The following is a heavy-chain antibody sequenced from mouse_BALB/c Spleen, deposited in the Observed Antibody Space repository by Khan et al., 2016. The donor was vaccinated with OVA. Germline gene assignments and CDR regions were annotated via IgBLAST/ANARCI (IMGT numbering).Heavy chain of an antibody. Sequence: EVKLLESGPGLVKPSQSLSLTCTVTGYSITSDYAWNWIRQFPGNKLEWMGYISSSGSTNYNPALKSRTSMTPDTSKNQFFMQLNSVTTEDTATYYCARDGSRYNYAMDYWGQGTSVTVSS. CDR2: ISSSGST. D-gene: IGHD2-3*01. V-gene: IGHV3-2*02. CDR1: GYSITSDYA. J-gene: IGHJ4*01. CDR3: ARDGSRYNYAMDY.